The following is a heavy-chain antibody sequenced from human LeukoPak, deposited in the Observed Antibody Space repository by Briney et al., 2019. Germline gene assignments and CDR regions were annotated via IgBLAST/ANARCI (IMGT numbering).Heavy chain of an antibody. Sequence: PSETLSLTYTVSGGSISSSSYYWGWSRQPPGKGLEWIGSIYYSGSTYYNPSLKSRVTVSVDTSKNQFSLKLNSVTAADTAVYYCARRIRMINQAYYFDYWGQGTLVTVSS. V-gene: IGHV4-39*07. CDR1: GGSISSSSYY. CDR2: IYYSGST. J-gene: IGHJ4*02. D-gene: IGHD2/OR15-2a*01. CDR3: ARRIRMINQAYYFDY.